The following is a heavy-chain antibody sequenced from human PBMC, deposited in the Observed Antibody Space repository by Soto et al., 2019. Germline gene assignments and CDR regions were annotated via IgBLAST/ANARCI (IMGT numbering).Heavy chain of an antibody. J-gene: IGHJ4*02. D-gene: IGHD6-13*01. CDR2: IYYSGST. CDR1: GGSISSGDYY. CDR3: ARSIAAAGYYFDY. Sequence: QVQLQESGPGLVKPSQTLSLTCTVSGGSISSGDYYWSWIRQPPGKGLEWIGYIYYSGSTYYNPSLKSRVTISVDTSREQGGRKLSSVTAADTAVYYCARSIAAAGYYFDYWGQGTLVTVSS. V-gene: IGHV4-30-4*01.